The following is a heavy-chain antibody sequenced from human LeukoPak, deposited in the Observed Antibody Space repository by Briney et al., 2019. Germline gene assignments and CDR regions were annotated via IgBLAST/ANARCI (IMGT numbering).Heavy chain of an antibody. CDR1: GFTFSSYA. CDR3: ARDRDPLTILNYYYGMDV. J-gene: IGHJ6*02. Sequence: SGRSLRLSCAASGFTFSSYAMHWVRQAPGKGLEWVAVISYDGSNKYYADSVKGRFTISRDNSKNTLYLQMNSLRAEDTAVYYCARDRDPLTILNYYYGMDVWGQGTTVTVSS. V-gene: IGHV3-30*04. D-gene: IGHD3-3*01. CDR2: ISYDGSNK.